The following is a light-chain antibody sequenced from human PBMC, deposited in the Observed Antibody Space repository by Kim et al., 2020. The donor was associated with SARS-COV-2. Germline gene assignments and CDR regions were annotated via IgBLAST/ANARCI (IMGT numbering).Light chain of an antibody. CDR2: EVS. V-gene: IGLV2-8*01. J-gene: IGLJ2*01. Sequence: PGHAVTIYCTGTSSVVGGYNYVSWYQQHPGKAPKLMIYEVSNRPSGVLVGFSGSKYGNTASLSVSGLQDEDEADYYCSSYAGSNVVFGGGTQLTVL. CDR1: SSVVGGYNY. CDR3: SSYAGSNVV.